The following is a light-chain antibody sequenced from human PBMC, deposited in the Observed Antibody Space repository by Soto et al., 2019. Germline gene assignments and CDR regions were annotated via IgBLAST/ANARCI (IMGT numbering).Light chain of an antibody. V-gene: IGKV3-11*01. CDR1: QSVSSY. CDR3: QQRSNWPIT. CDR2: DAS. J-gene: IGKJ3*01. Sequence: EIVLTQSPATLSLSPGERATLSCRASQSVSSYLAWYQQKPGQAPRLLIYDASNRATGIPARFNGSGSGTDFTLTISSLEPEDFALYYCQQRSNWPITFGPGTKVDIK.